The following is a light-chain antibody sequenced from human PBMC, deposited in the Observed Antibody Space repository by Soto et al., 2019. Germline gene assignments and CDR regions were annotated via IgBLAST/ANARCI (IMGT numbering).Light chain of an antibody. Sequence: LRPSQGTVGVSRGSEALVSRRASQSVSSYLAWYQQKPGQAPRLLIYGTSNRATGIPARFSGSGSGTEFTLTISSLQPEDCAIYYCQQCQYWPPSTFGQGTRLEIK. CDR3: QQCQYWPPST. V-gene: IGKV3-11*01. CDR2: GTS. J-gene: IGKJ5*01. CDR1: QSVSSY.